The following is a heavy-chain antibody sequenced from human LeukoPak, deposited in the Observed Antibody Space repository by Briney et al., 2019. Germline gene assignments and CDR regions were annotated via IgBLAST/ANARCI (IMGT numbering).Heavy chain of an antibody. CDR1: GYTFNRYA. CDR2: INTNTGNP. D-gene: IGHD1-26*01. CDR3: ARDRTYSGSYGPMAY. V-gene: IGHV7-4-1*02. Sequence: GASVKVSCKASGYTFNRYAMNWVRQAPGQGLEWMGWINTNTGNPTYAQGFTGRFVFSLDTFVSTAYLQISSLKAEDTAVYYCARDRTYSGSYGPMAYWGQGTLVTVSS. J-gene: IGHJ4*02.